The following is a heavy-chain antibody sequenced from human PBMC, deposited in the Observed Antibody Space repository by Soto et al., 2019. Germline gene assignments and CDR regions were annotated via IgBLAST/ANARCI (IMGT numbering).Heavy chain of an antibody. CDR3: ACIQIAAAAPIFDY. D-gene: IGHD6-13*01. J-gene: IGHJ4*02. CDR1: GFTFSSYA. V-gene: IGHV3-30-3*01. Sequence: QVQLVESGGGLVQPGRSLRLSCAASGFTFSSYAMHWVRQAPGKGLEWVAVISYDGSNKYYADSVKGRFTISRDNSKNTLYLQMNSLSAEDTAVYYCACIQIAAAAPIFDYWGQGTLVTVSS. CDR2: ISYDGSNK.